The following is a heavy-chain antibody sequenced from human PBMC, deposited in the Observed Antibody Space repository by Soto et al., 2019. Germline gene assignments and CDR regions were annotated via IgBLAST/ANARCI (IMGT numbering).Heavy chain of an antibody. CDR3: ANVHDIYSYYGMGV. D-gene: IGHD3-9*01. J-gene: IGHJ6*02. V-gene: IGHV1-69*04. Sequence: QVQLVQSGSEVKKPGSSVKVSCKTSGGTLSCFAISWVRQAPGQGLEWVGTFIPVVGMAIYGQNFQGRVTIIADQSTTTWFMELSSLSQEDTAMYYCANVHDIYSYYGMGVWCQGTTVTVSS. CDR2: FIPVVGMA. CDR1: GGTLSCFA.